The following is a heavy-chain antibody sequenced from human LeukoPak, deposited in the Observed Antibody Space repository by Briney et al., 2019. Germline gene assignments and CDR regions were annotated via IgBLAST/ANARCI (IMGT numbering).Heavy chain of an antibody. CDR3: ARDGSIAAAGRFNYYYYMDV. V-gene: IGHV3-30*14. CDR1: GFTFSSYA. J-gene: IGHJ6*03. CDR2: ISFDGSNK. Sequence: GGSLRLSCAASGFTFSSYAIHWVRQAPGKGLEWVAVISFDGSNKYYADSVKGRFTISRDNSKNTLYLQMGSLRAEDMAVYYCARDGSIAAAGRFNYYYYMDVWGKGTTVTVSS. D-gene: IGHD6-13*01.